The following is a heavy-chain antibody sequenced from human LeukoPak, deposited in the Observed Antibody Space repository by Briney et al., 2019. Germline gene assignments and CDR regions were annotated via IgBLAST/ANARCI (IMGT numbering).Heavy chain of an antibody. V-gene: IGHV1-2*02. CDR2: INPSSGDT. D-gene: IGHD5-18*01. CDR3: AGRPDTSMVAIFDY. Sequence: GASVKVSCKASGYTFTGYYMHWVRQAPGQGLEWMGWINPSSGDTNYAQKFQGRVTMTGDTSISTAYMELSRLSSDDTAVYFCAGRPDTSMVAIFDYWGQGTLVTISS. CDR1: GYTFTGYY. J-gene: IGHJ4*02.